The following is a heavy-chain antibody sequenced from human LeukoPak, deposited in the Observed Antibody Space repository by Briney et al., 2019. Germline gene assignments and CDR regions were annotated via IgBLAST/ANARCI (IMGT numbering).Heavy chain of an antibody. CDR1: GFAFSSLA. V-gene: IGHV3-23*01. Sequence: GGSLRLSCAASGFAFSSLAMGWVGQAPGKGLEWVSVISDSGSITYYADSVKGRFTISRDNSKNTLFLQMNSLRAEDTAIYYCAKDARRTSGWYFFDYWGQGTLVTVSS. CDR3: AKDARRTSGWYFFDY. D-gene: IGHD6-19*01. J-gene: IGHJ4*02. CDR2: ISDSGSIT.